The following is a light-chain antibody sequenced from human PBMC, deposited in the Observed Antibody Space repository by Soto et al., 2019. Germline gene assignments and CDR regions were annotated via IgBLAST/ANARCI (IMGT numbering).Light chain of an antibody. CDR2: DVN. V-gene: IGLV2-14*03. J-gene: IGLJ1*01. CDR3: SYFTSRSTYV. CDR1: SSDVGGYNY. Sequence: QSVVTQPASVSGSPGHSITSSCTGPSSDVGGYNYVSWYQQHPGKAPKVKIYDVNNRPSGVSNRFSGSKSGNTASLTISGLHTEDEDDYYCSYFTSRSTYVFGTGNEV.